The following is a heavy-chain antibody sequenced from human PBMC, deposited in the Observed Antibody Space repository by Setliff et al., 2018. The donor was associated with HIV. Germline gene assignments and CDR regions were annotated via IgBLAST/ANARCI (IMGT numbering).Heavy chain of an antibody. D-gene: IGHD3-9*01. CDR1: GASISSDY. J-gene: IGHJ6*02. CDR3: ARETQQSYNIVTGYNYYYGIDV. Sequence: PSETLSLTCNVSGASISSDYWSWIRQSPGNRLEWLGYITDSGNTNYNPTLRRRVTISADTSKNQVSLRLRSVTAADTAVYYCARETQQSYNIVTGYNYYYGIDVWGQGTTVTVSS. CDR2: ITDSGNT. V-gene: IGHV4-59*01.